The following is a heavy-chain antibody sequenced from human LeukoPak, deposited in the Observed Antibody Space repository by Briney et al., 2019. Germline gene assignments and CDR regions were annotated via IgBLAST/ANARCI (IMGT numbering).Heavy chain of an antibody. CDR2: ISSGGSTI. CDR3: AREGIGAFDI. J-gene: IGHJ3*02. CDR1: GFTFSSYA. D-gene: IGHD2-15*01. Sequence: GGSLGLSCVVSGFTFSSYAMSWVRQAPGKGLEWVSYISSGGSTIYYADSVRGRFTISRDNAKNSLFLQMNSLRAEDTAVYYCAREGIGAFDIWGQGTMVTVSS. V-gene: IGHV3-48*04.